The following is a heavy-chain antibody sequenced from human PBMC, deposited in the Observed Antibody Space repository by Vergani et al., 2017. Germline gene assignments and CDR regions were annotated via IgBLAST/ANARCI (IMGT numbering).Heavy chain of an antibody. V-gene: IGHV4-34*01. CDR3: ARGRLGRWYDILTGPRGFDY. J-gene: IGHJ4*02. CDR1: GFTFSSYA. Sequence: VRLLESGGGLVQPGGSLRLSCAASGFTFSSYAMSWVRQAPGKGLEWIGEINHSGSTNYNPSLKSRVTISVDTSKNQFSLKLSSVTAADTAVYYCARGRLGRWYDILTGPRGFDYWGQGTLVTVSS. CDR2: INHSGST. D-gene: IGHD3-9*01.